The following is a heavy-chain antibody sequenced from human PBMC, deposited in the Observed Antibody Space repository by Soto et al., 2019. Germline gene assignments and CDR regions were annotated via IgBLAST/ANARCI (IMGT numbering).Heavy chain of an antibody. D-gene: IGHD2-2*03. CDR1: GFTFSSYA. J-gene: IGHJ6*02. CDR3: AREVDIVVVPAAMGGVGMDV. CDR2: ISYDGSNK. V-gene: IGHV3-30-3*01. Sequence: GGSLRLSCAASGFTFSSYAMHWVRQAPGKGLEWVAVISYDGSNKYYADSVKGRFTISRDNSKNTLYLQMNSLRAEDTAVYYCAREVDIVVVPAAMGGVGMDVWGQGTTVTVSS.